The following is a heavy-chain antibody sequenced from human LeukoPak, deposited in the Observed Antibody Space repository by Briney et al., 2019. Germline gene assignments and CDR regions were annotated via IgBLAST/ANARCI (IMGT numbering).Heavy chain of an antibody. J-gene: IGHJ5*02. CDR2: VDNDGWAT. Sequence: GGSLRLSCAASGFSLSSFEMNWVRQALGKGLEWIAYVDNDGWATSYYADSVKGRFTITRDDAKSSLYLQMDSLTVEDTAVYYCARDLIGWSLDPWGQGTLVSVSS. V-gene: IGHV3-48*03. CDR1: GFSLSSFE. D-gene: IGHD2-2*03. CDR3: ARDLIGWSLDP.